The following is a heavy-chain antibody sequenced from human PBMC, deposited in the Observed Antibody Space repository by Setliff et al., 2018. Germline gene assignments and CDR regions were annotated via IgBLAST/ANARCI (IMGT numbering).Heavy chain of an antibody. CDR1: GGSISSSNW. Sequence: KTSETLSLTCAVSGGSISSSNWWSWVRQPPGKGLEWIGEIYHSGSTNYNPSLKSRVTISVDTSRDQFSLKLISMTAADTAVYYCARGRNVAARLLDSWGQGTLVTVSS. CDR3: ARGRNVAARLLDS. J-gene: IGHJ4*02. D-gene: IGHD6-6*01. V-gene: IGHV4-4*02. CDR2: IYHSGST.